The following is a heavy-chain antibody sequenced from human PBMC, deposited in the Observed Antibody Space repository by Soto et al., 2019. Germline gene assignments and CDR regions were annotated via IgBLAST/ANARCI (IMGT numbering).Heavy chain of an antibody. D-gene: IGHD3-16*01. J-gene: IGHJ4*02. CDR3: ARDLGGYASH. V-gene: IGHV3-74*01. Sequence: EVQLVESGGGLVQPGGSLRLSCAASGFTFSNYWMHWLRQAPGKGPVWVARINTDGSTTNYADSVKGRFTISRDNAKNTLYLQTNSLGAEDTAVYYCARDLGGYASHWGQGTLVTVSP. CDR1: GFTFSNYW. CDR2: INTDGSTT.